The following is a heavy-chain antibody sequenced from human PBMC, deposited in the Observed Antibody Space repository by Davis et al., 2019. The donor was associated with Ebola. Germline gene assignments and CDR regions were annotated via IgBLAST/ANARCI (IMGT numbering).Heavy chain of an antibody. D-gene: IGHD3-9*01. CDR1: GYTFTTYD. V-gene: IGHV1-8*01. Sequence: AASVKVSCKASGYTFTTYDIHWARQATGQGLEWMGWMNPNSENTGYAQKFQGRVTMTRSTSISTAYIELSSLRSEDTAVYYCARGGYFDWLTRWHYYGMDVWGQGTTVTVSS. J-gene: IGHJ6*02. CDR3: ARGGYFDWLTRWHYYGMDV. CDR2: MNPNSENT.